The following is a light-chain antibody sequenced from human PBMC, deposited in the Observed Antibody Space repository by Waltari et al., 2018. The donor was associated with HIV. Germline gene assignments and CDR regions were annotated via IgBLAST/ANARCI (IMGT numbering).Light chain of an antibody. V-gene: IGLV2-11*01. CDR1: SSDVGGYNY. Sequence: QSALTQPRSVSGSPGQSVTISCTGTSSDVGGYNYFSWYQQHPGKAPKLMIYDVSKRPSGVPDRFSGSKSGNTASLIISGLQAEDEADYYCCSYAGSYTVVFGGGTKLTVL. CDR3: CSYAGSYTVV. CDR2: DVS. J-gene: IGLJ2*01.